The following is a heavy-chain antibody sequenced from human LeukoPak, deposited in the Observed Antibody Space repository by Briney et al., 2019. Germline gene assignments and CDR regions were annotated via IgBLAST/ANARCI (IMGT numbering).Heavy chain of an antibody. V-gene: IGHV1-18*01. D-gene: IGHD3-16*02. J-gene: IGHJ4*02. CDR1: GYTFTSYG. Sequence: ASVKVSCKASGYTFTSYGTSWVRQAPGQGLEWMGWISAYNGDTNYSQKLQGRVTMTTDTSTSTAYMELRSLRSDDTAVYYCARDGVMITFGGVIVIDYWGQGTLVTVSS. CDR3: ARDGVMITFGGVIVIDY. CDR2: ISAYNGDT.